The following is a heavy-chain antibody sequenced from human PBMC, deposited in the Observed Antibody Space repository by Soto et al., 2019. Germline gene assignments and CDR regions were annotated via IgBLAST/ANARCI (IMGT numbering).Heavy chain of an antibody. CDR2: SSSSRSTI. Sequence: GESLKISCAASGLTFRSYWMHWVRQAPGKGLEWVAYSSSSRSTIYYADSVKGRFTISRDNSKNTLYLQMNSLKAEDTAVYYCARAVGPFDYWGRGTLVTVSS. CDR1: GLTFRSYW. J-gene: IGHJ4*02. CDR3: ARAVGPFDY. D-gene: IGHD1-26*01. V-gene: IGHV3-48*01.